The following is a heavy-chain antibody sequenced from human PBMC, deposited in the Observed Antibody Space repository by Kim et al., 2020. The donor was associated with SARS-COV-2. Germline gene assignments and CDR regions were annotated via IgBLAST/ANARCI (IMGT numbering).Heavy chain of an antibody. CDR2: INPSGGST. J-gene: IGHJ3*02. V-gene: IGHV1-46*01. D-gene: IGHD2-15*01. CDR1: GYTFTSYY. Sequence: ASVKVSCKASGYTFTSYYMHWVRQAPGQGLEWMGIINPSGGSTSYAQKFQGRVTMTRDTSTSTVYMELSSLRSEDTAVYYCAREMGGTGGCSGGSCYEDAFDIWGQGTMVTVSS. CDR3: AREMGGTGGCSGGSCYEDAFDI.